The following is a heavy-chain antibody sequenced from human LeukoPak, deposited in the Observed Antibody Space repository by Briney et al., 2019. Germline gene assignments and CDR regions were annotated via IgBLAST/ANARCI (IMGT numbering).Heavy chain of an antibody. CDR2: ISSSSSYI. CDR1: GFTFSSYG. CDR3: ARERDIVVVPAALDY. V-gene: IGHV3-21*01. D-gene: IGHD2-2*01. J-gene: IGHJ4*02. Sequence: PGGSLRLSCAASGFTFSSYGMHWVRQAPGKGLEWVSSISSSSSYIYYADSVKGRFTISRDNAKNSLYLQMNSLRAEDTAVYYCARERDIVVVPAALDYWGQGTLVTVSS.